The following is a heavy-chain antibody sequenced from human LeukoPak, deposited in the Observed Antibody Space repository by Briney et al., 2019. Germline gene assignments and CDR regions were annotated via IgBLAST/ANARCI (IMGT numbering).Heavy chain of an antibody. V-gene: IGHV1-2*02. Sequence: GASVKVSCKASGYTFTGYYMHWVRQAPGQGLEWMGWINPNSGGTNYAQKFQGRATMTRDTSISTAYMELSRLRSDDTAVYYCARNLRSRTSCYVGYWGQGTLVTVSS. CDR3: ARNLRSRTSCYVGY. J-gene: IGHJ4*02. CDR1: GYTFTGYY. CDR2: INPNSGGT. D-gene: IGHD2-2*01.